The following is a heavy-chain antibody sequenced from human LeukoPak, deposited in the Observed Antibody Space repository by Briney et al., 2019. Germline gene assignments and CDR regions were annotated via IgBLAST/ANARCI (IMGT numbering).Heavy chain of an antibody. CDR3: ARGGPYDILTGYHRGAFDI. D-gene: IGHD3-9*01. CDR1: GGSISSYY. V-gene: IGHV4-59*01. Sequence: SETLSLTCTVSGGSISSYYWSWIRQPPGKGLEWIGYIYYSGSTNYNPSLKSRVTISVDTSKNQFSLKLSSVTAADTAVYYCARGGPYDILTGYHRGAFDIWGQGTMVTVSS. CDR2: IYYSGST. J-gene: IGHJ3*02.